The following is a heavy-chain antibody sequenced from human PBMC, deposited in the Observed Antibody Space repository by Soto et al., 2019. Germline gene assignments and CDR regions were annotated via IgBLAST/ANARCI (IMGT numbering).Heavy chain of an antibody. V-gene: IGHV1-8*01. J-gene: IGHJ3*02. D-gene: IGHD3-3*01. CDR1: GYTFTSYD. CDR3: AGGTYYDFWSGLHAFDI. Sequence: ASVKVSCKASGYTFTSYDNNWVRQASGQRLEWMGWMNPNSGNTGYAQKFQGRVTMTRNTSISTAYMELSSLRSEDTAVYYCAGGTYYDFWSGLHAFDIWGQGTMVT. CDR2: MNPNSGNT.